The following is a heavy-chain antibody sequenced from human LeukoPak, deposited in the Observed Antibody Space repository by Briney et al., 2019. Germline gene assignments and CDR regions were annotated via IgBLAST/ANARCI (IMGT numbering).Heavy chain of an antibody. CDR3: AGVQSQNYYAMDV. J-gene: IGHJ6*02. CDR1: GGSISSSNW. V-gene: IGHV4-4*02. CDR2: IYHSGST. Sequence: SETLSLTCAVSGGSISSSNWWSWVRQPPGKGLEWIGEIYHSGSTNYNPSLQSRVTISVDKSKNQFSLKLSSVTAADTAVYYCAGVQSQNYYAMDVWGPGTPVTVSS.